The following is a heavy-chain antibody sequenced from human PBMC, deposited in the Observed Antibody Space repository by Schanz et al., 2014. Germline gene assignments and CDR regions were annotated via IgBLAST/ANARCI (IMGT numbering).Heavy chain of an antibody. CDR3: ARESFNFQSFDI. CDR1: GFTFSSYW. V-gene: IGHV3-48*01. Sequence: EVRLVESGGGFVQSGGSLRLSCAASGFTFSSYWMHWVRQAPGKGLEWNSKISDSGRTIAYADSMKGRFTISRDNSKNTLYLEMTNLRGEYTAVYFCARESFNFQSFDIWGQGTVVTVAS. CDR2: ISDSGRTI. D-gene: IGHD1-1*01. J-gene: IGHJ3*02.